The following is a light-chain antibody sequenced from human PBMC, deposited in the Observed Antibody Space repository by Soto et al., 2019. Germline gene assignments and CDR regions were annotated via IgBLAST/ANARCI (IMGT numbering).Light chain of an antibody. CDR2: AAS. J-gene: IGKJ2*01. CDR1: QSISSY. CDR3: QQSYSTPYT. V-gene: IGKV1-39*01. Sequence: DIQMTQSPSSLSASVGDRVTITCRARQSISSYLNSYQQKPGKAPKLLIYAASSLQSGVPSRFSGSGSWTDFTLTISSLQPEDFATYYCQQSYSTPYTFGQGTKLEIK.